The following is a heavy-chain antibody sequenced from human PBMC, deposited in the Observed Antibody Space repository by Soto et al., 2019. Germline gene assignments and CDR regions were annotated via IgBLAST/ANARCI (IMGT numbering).Heavy chain of an antibody. CDR2: IYYSGST. V-gene: IGHV4-59*01. D-gene: IGHD3-10*01. Sequence: PSETLSLTFTVSGGSLSSYYWSWIRQPPGKGLEWIGYIYYSGSTNYNPSLKSRVTISVDTSKNQFSLKLSSVTAADTAVYYCARDPAGYYGSGSGFDYWGQGTLVTVS. J-gene: IGHJ4*02. CDR3: ARDPAGYYGSGSGFDY. CDR1: GGSLSSYY.